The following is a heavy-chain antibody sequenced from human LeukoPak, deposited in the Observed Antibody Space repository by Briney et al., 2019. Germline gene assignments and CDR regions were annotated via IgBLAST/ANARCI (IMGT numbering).Heavy chain of an antibody. D-gene: IGHD2-2*01. J-gene: IGHJ5*02. V-gene: IGHV3-11*04. CDR1: GFTFSDYF. Sequence: PGGSLRLSCAASGFTFSDYFMSWIRQAPGKGLEWVSYISSSGSSIYYADSVKGRFTISRDNAKNSLYLQMNSLRVEDTAVYYCARADCSGSTCYLRRSWFDPWGQGTLVTVSS. CDR3: ARADCSGSTCYLRRSWFDP. CDR2: ISSSGSSI.